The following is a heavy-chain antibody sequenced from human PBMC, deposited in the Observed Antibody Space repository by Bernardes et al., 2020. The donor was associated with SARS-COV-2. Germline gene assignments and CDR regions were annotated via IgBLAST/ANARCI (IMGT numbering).Heavy chain of an antibody. Sequence: TLSLTCTVSGGSISSGGYYWSWIRQHPGKGLEWIGYIYYSGSTYYNPSLKSRVTISVDTSKNQFSLKLSSVTAADTAVYYCARVEGRTIFGVVIIGGGFDPWGQGTLVTVSS. D-gene: IGHD3-3*01. CDR2: IYYSGST. CDR3: ARVEGRTIFGVVIIGGGFDP. J-gene: IGHJ5*02. V-gene: IGHV4-31*03. CDR1: GGSISSGGYY.